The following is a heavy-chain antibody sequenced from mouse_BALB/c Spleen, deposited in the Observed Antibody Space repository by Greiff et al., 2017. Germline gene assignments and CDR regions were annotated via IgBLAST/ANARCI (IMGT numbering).Heavy chain of an antibody. Sequence: EVHVVESGGGLVKPGGSLKLSCAASGFTFSSYTMSWVRQTPEKRLEWVATISSGGSYTYYPDSVKGRCTISRDNAKNTLYLQMSSLKSEDTAMYYCTRFTTVVATPYFDVWGAGTTVTVSS. V-gene: IGHV5-6-4*01. J-gene: IGHJ1*01. D-gene: IGHD1-1*01. CDR1: GFTFSSYT. CDR3: TRFTTVVATPYFDV. CDR2: ISSGGSYT.